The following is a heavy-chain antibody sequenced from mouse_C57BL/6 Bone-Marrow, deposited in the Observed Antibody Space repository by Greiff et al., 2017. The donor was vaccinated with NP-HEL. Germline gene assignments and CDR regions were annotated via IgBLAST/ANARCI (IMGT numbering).Heavy chain of an antibody. Sequence: EVKVVESGGGLVKPGGSLKLSCAASGFTFSDYGMHWVRQAPEKGLEWVAYISSGSSTIYYADTVKGRFTISRDNAKNTLFLQMTSLRSEDTAMYYCARPYDDYAMDYWGQGTSVTVSS. J-gene: IGHJ4*01. V-gene: IGHV5-17*01. CDR3: ARPYDDYAMDY. CDR1: GFTFSDYG. D-gene: IGHD2-14*01. CDR2: ISSGSSTI.